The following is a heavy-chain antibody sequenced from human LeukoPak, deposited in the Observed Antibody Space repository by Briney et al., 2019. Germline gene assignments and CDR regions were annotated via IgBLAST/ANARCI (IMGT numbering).Heavy chain of an antibody. V-gene: IGHV3-21*01. CDR3: ARGTDYYDRYGMDV. J-gene: IGHJ6*02. CDR2: ISSSSSYI. Sequence: GGSLRLSCAASGFTFSSYEMNWVRQAPGKGLEWVSSISSSSSYIYYADSVKGRFTISRDNAKNSLYLQMNSLRAEDTAVYYCARGTDYYDRYGMDVWGQGTTVTVSS. CDR1: GFTFSSYE. D-gene: IGHD1-14*01.